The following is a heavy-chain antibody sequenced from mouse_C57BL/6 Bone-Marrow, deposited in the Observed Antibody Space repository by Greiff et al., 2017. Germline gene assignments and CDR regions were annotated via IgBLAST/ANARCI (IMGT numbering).Heavy chain of an antibody. J-gene: IGHJ4*01. CDR1: GYTFTSYW. Sequence: VQLQESGAELVKPGASVKMSCKASGYTFTSYWITWVKQRPGQGLEWIGDIYPGSGSTNYNEKFKSKATLTVDTSSSTAYMQLSSLTSEDSAVYYCARKGLLQEYAMDYWGQGTSVTVSS. V-gene: IGHV1-55*01. CDR2: IYPGSGST. D-gene: IGHD2-3*01. CDR3: ARKGLLQEYAMDY.